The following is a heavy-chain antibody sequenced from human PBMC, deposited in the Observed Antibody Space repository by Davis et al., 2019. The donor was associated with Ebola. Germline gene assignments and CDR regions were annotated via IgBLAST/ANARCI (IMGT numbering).Heavy chain of an antibody. CDR2: IRSKANSYAT. V-gene: IGHV3-73*01. J-gene: IGHJ4*02. CDR1: GFTFGGSA. Sequence: GESLKISCAASGFTFGGSAMHWVRQASGKGLEWVGRIRSKANSYATAYAASVKGRFTISRDDSKNTAYLQMNSLRAEDTAVYYCARWGQGSSWHVDYWGQGTLVTVSS. D-gene: IGHD6-13*01. CDR3: ARWGQGSSWHVDY.